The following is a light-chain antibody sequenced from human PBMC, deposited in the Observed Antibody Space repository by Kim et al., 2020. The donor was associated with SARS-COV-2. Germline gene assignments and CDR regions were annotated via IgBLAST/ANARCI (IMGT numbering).Light chain of an antibody. CDR1: SPRSYY. Sequence: SSELTQDPAVSVALGQTVRITCQGDSPRSYYATWYQQKPGQAPILVIYGKNNRPSGIPDRFSGSSSGNTASLTITGTKAGDDADYYSNSRDSNDNVVFGGGTKWTVL. J-gene: IGLJ2*01. V-gene: IGLV3-19*01. CDR2: GKN. CDR3: NSRDSNDNVV.